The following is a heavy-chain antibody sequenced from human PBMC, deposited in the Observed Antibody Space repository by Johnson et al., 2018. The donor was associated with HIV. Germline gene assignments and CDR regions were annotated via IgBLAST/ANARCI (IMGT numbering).Heavy chain of an antibody. CDR3: ARDPPVTTTHNAFDI. Sequence: VQLVESGGGVVRPGGSLRLSCAASGFTFSSYAMSWVRQAPGKGLEWVSAISGSGGSTYYADSVKGRFTISRDNSKNSLYLQMNSLTAEDTAVYYCARDPPVTTTHNAFDIWGQGTMVTVSS. V-gene: IGHV3-23*04. D-gene: IGHD4-17*01. CDR2: ISGSGGST. CDR1: GFTFSSYA. J-gene: IGHJ3*02.